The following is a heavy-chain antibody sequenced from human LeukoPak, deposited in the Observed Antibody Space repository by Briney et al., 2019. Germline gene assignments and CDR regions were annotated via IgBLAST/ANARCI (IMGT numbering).Heavy chain of an antibody. V-gene: IGHV1-2*02. J-gene: IGHJ4*02. CDR3: ARDTANYYDSSGYYGPLDY. D-gene: IGHD3-22*01. Sequence: ASVKVSCKASGYTFTSYYMHWVRQAPGQGLEWMGWINPNSGGTNYAQKFQGRVTMTRDTSISTAYMELSRLRSDDTAVYYCARDTANYYDSSGYYGPLDYWGQGTLVTVSS. CDR2: INPNSGGT. CDR1: GYTFTSYY.